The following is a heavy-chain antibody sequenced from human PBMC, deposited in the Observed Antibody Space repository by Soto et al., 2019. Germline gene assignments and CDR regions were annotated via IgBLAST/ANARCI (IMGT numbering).Heavy chain of an antibody. CDR1: GYTFTTYT. CDR3: TRDPGRSWFDP. J-gene: IGHJ5*02. CDR2: INPGNGDT. D-gene: IGHD3-10*01. Sequence: ASVKVSCKASGYTFTTYTLQWLRQAPGQSLEWMGWINPGNGDTKYSQTFQGRVTITSDTSASTAYMELSSLRSEDTAVYYCTRDPGRSWFDPWGQGTLVTVS. V-gene: IGHV1-3*01.